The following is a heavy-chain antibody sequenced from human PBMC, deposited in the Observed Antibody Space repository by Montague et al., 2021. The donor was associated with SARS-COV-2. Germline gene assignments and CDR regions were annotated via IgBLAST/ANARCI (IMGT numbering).Heavy chain of an antibody. Sequence: SETLSLTCGVSAGSINSYYWSWIRQPPGKGLEWIGHIYNSGRTNYNPSLKSRVTISVDTSRNHLSLNLTSVTAADTAVYYCARDSRTSGMGYCYHCLDVWGQGATVTVSS. CDR2: IYNSGRT. D-gene: IGHD2-2*01. CDR1: AGSINSYY. V-gene: IGHV4-59*12. CDR3: ARDSRTSGMGYCYHCLDV. J-gene: IGHJ6*02.